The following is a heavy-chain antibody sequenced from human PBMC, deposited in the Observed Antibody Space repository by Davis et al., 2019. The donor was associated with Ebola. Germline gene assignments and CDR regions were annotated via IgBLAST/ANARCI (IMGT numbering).Heavy chain of an antibody. CDR3: ARGWRVVVPAAMGGYNWFDP. CDR2: INPSGGST. Sequence: ASVKVSCKASTYAFTSYYVHWVRQAPGQGLEWMGIINPSGGSTSYAQKFQGRVTMTRDTSTSTVYMELSSLRSEDTAVYYCARGWRVVVPAAMGGYNWFDPWGQGTLVTVSS. D-gene: IGHD2-2*01. CDR1: TYAFTSYY. J-gene: IGHJ5*02. V-gene: IGHV1-46*01.